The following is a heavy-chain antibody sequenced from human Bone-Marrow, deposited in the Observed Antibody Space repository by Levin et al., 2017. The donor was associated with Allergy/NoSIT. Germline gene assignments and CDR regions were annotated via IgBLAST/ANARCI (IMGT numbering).Heavy chain of an antibody. J-gene: IGHJ4*02. CDR2: ISTSGGST. CDR1: GFTFSSSA. V-gene: IGHV3-23*01. CDR3: ARAVESGGYCTSNACYHYFFDY. Sequence: GESLKISCTASGFTFSSSAMSWVRQAPGKGLEWISGISTSGGSTFYADSVKGRFTIDRDNSKDTMDLEMNNLRADDSAMYFCARAVESGGYCTSNACYHYFFDYWGPGTLVTVSS. D-gene: IGHD2-2*01.